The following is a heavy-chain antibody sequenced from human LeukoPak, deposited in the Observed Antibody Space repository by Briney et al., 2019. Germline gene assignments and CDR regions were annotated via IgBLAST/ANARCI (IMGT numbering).Heavy chain of an antibody. CDR2: ISYDGSNK. J-gene: IGHJ1*01. CDR3: ARGNDILTGSLDAEYFQH. CDR1: GFTFSSYA. V-gene: IGHV3-30-3*01. D-gene: IGHD3-9*01. Sequence: GRSLRLSCAASGFTFSSYAMHWVRQAPGKGLGWVAVISYDGSNKYYADSVKGRFTISRDNSKNTLYLQMNSLRAEDTAVYYCARGNDILTGSLDAEYFQHWGQGTLVTVSS.